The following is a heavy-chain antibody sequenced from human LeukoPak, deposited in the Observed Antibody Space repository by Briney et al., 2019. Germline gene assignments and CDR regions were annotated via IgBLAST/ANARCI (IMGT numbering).Heavy chain of an antibody. D-gene: IGHD4-17*01. CDR1: GFTFSSYA. J-gene: IGHJ4*02. Sequence: PGGSLRLSCAASGFTFSSYAMSWVRQAPGKGLEWVSATSGSGGSTYYADSVKGRFTISRDNSKNTLYLQMNSLRAEDTAVYYCAKYPTMTTVTIEIDYWGQGTLVTVSS. CDR3: AKYPTMTTVTIEIDY. CDR2: TSGSGGST. V-gene: IGHV3-23*01.